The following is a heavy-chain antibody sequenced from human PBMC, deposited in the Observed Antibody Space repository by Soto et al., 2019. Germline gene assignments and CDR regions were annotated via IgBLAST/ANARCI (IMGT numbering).Heavy chain of an antibody. CDR3: ARDKYSITMIVVGPNPYYYYGMAV. CDR1: GGTFSSYA. J-gene: IGHJ6*02. CDR2: VIPIFGTA. D-gene: IGHD3-22*01. V-gene: IGHV1-69*13. Sequence: SVKVSCKASGGTFSSYAISWVRQAPGQGLEWMGGVIPIFGTANYAQKFQGRVTITADESTSTAYMELSSLRSEDTAVYYYARDKYSITMIVVGPNPYYYYGMAVWGQGTTVTVSS.